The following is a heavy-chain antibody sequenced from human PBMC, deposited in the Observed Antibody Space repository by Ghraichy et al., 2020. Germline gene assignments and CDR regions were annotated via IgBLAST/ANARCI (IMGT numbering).Heavy chain of an antibody. CDR2: INPNSGGT. D-gene: IGHD5-12*01. J-gene: IGHJ5*02. V-gene: IGHV1-2*06. CDR1: GYTFTGYY. Sequence: ASVKVSCKASGYTFTGYYMHWVRQAPGQGLEWMGRINPNSGGTNYAQKFQGRVTMTRDTSISTAYMELSRLRSDDTAVYYCARGSGYSGYDSVWFDPWGQGTLVTVSS. CDR3: ARGSGYSGYDSVWFDP.